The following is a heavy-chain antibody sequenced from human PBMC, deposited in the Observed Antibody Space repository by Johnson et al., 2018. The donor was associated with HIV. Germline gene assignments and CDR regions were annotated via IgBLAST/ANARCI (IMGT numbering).Heavy chain of an antibody. CDR2: ISYDGSNK. Sequence: QMQLVESGGGVVKPGRSLRLSCAASGFTFSSYAMHWVRQAPGKGLEWVAVISYDGSNKYYADSVKGRFTISRDNSKNTLYLQMNSLRAEDTAVYYCARDPSIPSVAIAADAFDIWGQGTMVTVSS. CDR3: ARDPSIPSVAIAADAFDI. CDR1: GFTFSSYA. V-gene: IGHV3-30-3*01. J-gene: IGHJ3*02. D-gene: IGHD2-21*01.